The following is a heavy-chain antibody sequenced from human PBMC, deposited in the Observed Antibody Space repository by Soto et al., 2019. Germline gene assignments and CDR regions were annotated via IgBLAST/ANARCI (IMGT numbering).Heavy chain of an antibody. J-gene: IGHJ6*03. CDR1: GYTFTSYG. CDR2: ISAYNGNT. V-gene: IGHV1-18*01. D-gene: IGHD2-2*01. Sequence: GASVKVSCKASGYTFTSYGISWVRQAPGQGLEWMGWISAYNGNTNYAQKLQGRVTMTTDTSTSTAYMELRSLRSDDTAVYYCARLVVVVPAAIYYYYYMDVWGKGTTVTVSS. CDR3: ARLVVVVPAAIYYYYYMDV.